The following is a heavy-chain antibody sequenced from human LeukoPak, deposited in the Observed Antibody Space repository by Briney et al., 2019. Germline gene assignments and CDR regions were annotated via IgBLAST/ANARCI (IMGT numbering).Heavy chain of an antibody. J-gene: IGHJ3*02. Sequence: GGSLRLSCAASGFTFSSYAMHWVRQAPGKGLEWVAVISYDGSNKYYADSVKGRFTISRDNSKNTLYLQMNSLRAEDTAVYYCAREMPPHYDSSGYHVGAFDIWGQGTMVTVSS. CDR2: ISYDGSNK. CDR1: GFTFSSYA. CDR3: AREMPPHYDSSGYHVGAFDI. D-gene: IGHD3-22*01. V-gene: IGHV3-30-3*01.